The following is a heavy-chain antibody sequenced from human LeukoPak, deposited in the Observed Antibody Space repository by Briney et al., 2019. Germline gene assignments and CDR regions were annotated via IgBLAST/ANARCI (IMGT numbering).Heavy chain of an antibody. Sequence: GGSLRLSCAASGSSFSSYSMNWVRQAPGKGLEWVSYISSSSSTIYYADSVKGRFTISRDNAKNSLYLQMNSLRAEDTAVYYCATQSWRWELVSFDYWGQGTLVTVSS. CDR3: ATQSWRWELVSFDY. D-gene: IGHD1-26*01. CDR2: ISSSSSTI. V-gene: IGHV3-48*01. CDR1: GSSFSSYS. J-gene: IGHJ4*02.